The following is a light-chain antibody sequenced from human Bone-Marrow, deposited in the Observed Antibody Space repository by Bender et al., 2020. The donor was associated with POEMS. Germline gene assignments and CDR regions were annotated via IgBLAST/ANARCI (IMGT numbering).Light chain of an antibody. V-gene: IGLV3-1*01. J-gene: IGLJ2*01. CDR3: QAWASLAV. CDR2: HDS. CDR1: QLGNKF. Sequence: SYDLTQPPSVSVSPGQTANITCSGEQLGNKFVSWYQHRPGQSPVLVIFHDSKRPSGIPGRFSGSSSGTTATLTISGTQALDAADYVCQAWASLAVFGGGTKLTVL.